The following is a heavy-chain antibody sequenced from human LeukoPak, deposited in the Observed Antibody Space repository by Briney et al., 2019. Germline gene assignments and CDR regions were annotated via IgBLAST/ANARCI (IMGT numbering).Heavy chain of an antibody. CDR3: SKDRTPYSPSGGYYLGAFDI. CDR2: LSGSCCGT. CDR1: GLPFSHYA. Sequence: GGPLRLPCAACGLPFSHYAMTGVPLAPGKELEWVSSLSGSCCGTRSAGSVNGRFTITRANAKNTVYFQMNMLRAVDTAIYYCSKDRTPYSPSGGYYLGAFDIWGQGTLVTVSS. V-gene: IGHV3-23*01. J-gene: IGHJ4*02. D-gene: IGHD3-22*01.